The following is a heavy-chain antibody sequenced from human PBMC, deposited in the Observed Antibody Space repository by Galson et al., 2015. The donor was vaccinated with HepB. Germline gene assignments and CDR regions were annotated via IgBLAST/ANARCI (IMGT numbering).Heavy chain of an antibody. Sequence: ETLSLTCTVSGGSISSSSYYWGWIRQPPGEGLEWIGSIYYSGSTYYNPSLKSRVTISVDTSKNHFSLQLSSVTAADTAVYYCARHFATVTIGLFYGMDVWGQGTTVTVSS. CDR1: GGSISSSSYY. CDR3: ARHFATVTIGLFYGMDV. J-gene: IGHJ6*02. CDR2: IYYSGST. V-gene: IGHV4-39*01. D-gene: IGHD4-17*01.